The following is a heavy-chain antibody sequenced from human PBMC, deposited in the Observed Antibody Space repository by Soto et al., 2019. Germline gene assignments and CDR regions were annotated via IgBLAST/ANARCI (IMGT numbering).Heavy chain of an antibody. CDR2: IYPDDSDT. D-gene: IGHD2-8*01. CDR1: GYSFNTHW. CDR3: ARIVYPSPPSRYYFDF. V-gene: IGHV5-51*01. J-gene: IGHJ4*02. Sequence: GESLKISCEGSGYSFNTHWIAWVRQLPGKGLEWMGIIYPDDSDTKYSPSFQGQVTVSADRSINTAYLQWSSLKASDTAMYYCARIVYPSPPSRYYFDFWGLGTLVTVSS.